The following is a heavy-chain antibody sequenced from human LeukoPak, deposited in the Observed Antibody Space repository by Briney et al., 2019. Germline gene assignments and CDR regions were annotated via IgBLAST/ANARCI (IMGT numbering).Heavy chain of an antibody. J-gene: IGHJ4*02. V-gene: IGHV4-59*01. Sequence: SETLSLTCTVSGGSISSYYWSWIRQPPGKGLEWIGYIYYSGSTNYNPSLKSRVTISVDTSKNQFSLKLSSVTAADTAVYYCARDLGATIFDFDYWGQGTLVTVSS. CDR1: GGSISSYY. D-gene: IGHD1-26*01. CDR3: ARDLGATIFDFDY. CDR2: IYYSGST.